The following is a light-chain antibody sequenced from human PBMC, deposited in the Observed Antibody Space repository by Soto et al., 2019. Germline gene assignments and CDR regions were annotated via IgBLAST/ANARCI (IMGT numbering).Light chain of an antibody. V-gene: IGKV3-20*01. CDR3: QHYADSPHT. J-gene: IGKJ2*01. Sequence: PGEGATLSCRASQSVSSGSLAWDKQKPGQAPRLLIYGASSRATDIPDRFSGSGYGTDFILTISRLEPEDFAVYYCQHYADSPHTFGQGTKLEIK. CDR2: GAS. CDR1: QSVSSGS.